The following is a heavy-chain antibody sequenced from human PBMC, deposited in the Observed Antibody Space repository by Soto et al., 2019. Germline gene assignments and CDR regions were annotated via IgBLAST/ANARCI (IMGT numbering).Heavy chain of an antibody. CDR1: GFTFSSYS. J-gene: IGHJ6*02. CDR2: ISSSSSYI. D-gene: IGHD3-3*01. Sequence: EVQLVESGGGLVKPGGSLRLSCAASGFTFSSYSMNWVRQAPGKGLEWVSSISSSSSYIYYADSVKGRFTISRDNAKNALYLQMNSLRAEDTAVYYCARDGRDYDFWSGYYTRDYYYGMDVWGQGTTVTVSS. CDR3: ARDGRDYDFWSGYYTRDYYYGMDV. V-gene: IGHV3-21*01.